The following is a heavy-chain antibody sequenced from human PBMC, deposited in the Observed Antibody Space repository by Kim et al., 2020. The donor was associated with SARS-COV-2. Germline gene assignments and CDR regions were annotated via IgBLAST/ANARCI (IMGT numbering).Heavy chain of an antibody. D-gene: IGHD3-10*01. J-gene: IGHJ4*02. Sequence: QQFKGRVTMTRNTSISTAYIELSRLRAEDTAVYYCARGRGFRAYFDYWGQGTLVTVSS. CDR3: ARGRGFRAYFDY. V-gene: IGHV1-8*01.